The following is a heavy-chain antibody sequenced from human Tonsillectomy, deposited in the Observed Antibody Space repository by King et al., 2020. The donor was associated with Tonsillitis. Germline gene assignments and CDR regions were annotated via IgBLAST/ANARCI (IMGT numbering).Heavy chain of an antibody. CDR3: AKDSYYDSSGSLDF. CDR2: LSSDGSDK. CDR1: GFTFSSFG. J-gene: IGHJ4*02. D-gene: IGHD3-22*01. V-gene: IGHV3-30*18. Sequence: VQLVESGGAVVQPGRSLRLSCVASGFTFSSFGIHWVRQPAGKGLEWVATLSSDGSDKYYAESVKGRFTISRDNSKSTVFLQMNSLRADDTAIYYCAKDSYYDSSGSLDFWGQGILVTVSS.